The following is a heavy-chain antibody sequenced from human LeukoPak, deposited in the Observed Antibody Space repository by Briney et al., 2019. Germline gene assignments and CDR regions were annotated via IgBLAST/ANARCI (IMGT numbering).Heavy chain of an antibody. Sequence: GASVKVSCKASGYSFTSHYMHWVRQAPGQGLEWMGLINPRGTSTIYAEKFQGRVTMTRDMSTNTVYMELSSLRSDDTAVYYCARDGISRYGAFDIWGHGTMITVSS. J-gene: IGHJ3*02. CDR1: GYSFTSHY. V-gene: IGHV1-46*01. D-gene: IGHD5-18*01. CDR3: ARDGISRYGAFDI. CDR2: INPRGTST.